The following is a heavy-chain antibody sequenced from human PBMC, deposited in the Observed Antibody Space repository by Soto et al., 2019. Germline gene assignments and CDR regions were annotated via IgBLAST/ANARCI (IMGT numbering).Heavy chain of an antibody. CDR1: GLTFSRYG. D-gene: IGHD4-17*01. J-gene: IGHJ4*02. CDR2: ISYDGSNK. Sequence: PGGALTLSCAASGLTFSRYGMHWVRQAPGKGLEWVAVISYDGSNKYYADSVKGRFTISRDNSKNTLYLQTNSLRAEDTAVYYCAKDPPTVTPVGNFDYWGQGTLVTVSS. V-gene: IGHV3-30*18. CDR3: AKDPPTVTPVGNFDY.